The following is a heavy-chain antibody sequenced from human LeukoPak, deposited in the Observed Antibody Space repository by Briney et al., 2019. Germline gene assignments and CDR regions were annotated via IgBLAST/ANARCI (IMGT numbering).Heavy chain of an antibody. D-gene: IGHD6-19*01. J-gene: IGHJ4*02. CDR3: ARGRISQWLVRFDY. CDR1: GGSLSGYY. V-gene: IGHV4-34*01. CDR2: INHSGST. Sequence: PSETLSLTCAVYGGSLSGYYWSWIRQPPGKGLEWIGEINHSGSTNYNPSLKSRVTISVDTSKNQFSLKLSSVTDADTAVYYCARGRISQWLVRFDYWGQGTLVTVSS.